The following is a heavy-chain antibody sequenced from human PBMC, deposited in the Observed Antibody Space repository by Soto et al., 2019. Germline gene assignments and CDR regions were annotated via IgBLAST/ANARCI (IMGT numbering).Heavy chain of an antibody. Sequence: PGGSLRLSCAGSGFIFKNYALNWVRQAPGKGLEWVASITRDGYNKYYADSVKGRFTISRDNSRDTLSLQMTALTIEDSSVYYCTKSSGGSPSVGMDYWGQGTRVTVSS. CDR2: ITRDGYNK. D-gene: IGHD2-15*01. V-gene: IGHV3-30*04. J-gene: IGHJ4*02. CDR3: TKSSGGSPSVGMDY. CDR1: GFIFKNYA.